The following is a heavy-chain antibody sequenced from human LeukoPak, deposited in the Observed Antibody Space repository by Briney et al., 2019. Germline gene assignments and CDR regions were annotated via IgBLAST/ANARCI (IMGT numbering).Heavy chain of an antibody. Sequence: QAGGSLRLSCAASGFTFSSYGMHWVRQAPGKGLEWVAVISYDGSNKYYADSVKGRFTISRDNSKNTLYLQMNSLRAEDTAVYYCAKDLSSSSWQGYYYGMDVWGQGTTVTVSS. CDR2: ISYDGSNK. V-gene: IGHV3-30*18. CDR3: AKDLSSSSWQGYYYGMDV. CDR1: GFTFSSYG. D-gene: IGHD6-13*01. J-gene: IGHJ6*02.